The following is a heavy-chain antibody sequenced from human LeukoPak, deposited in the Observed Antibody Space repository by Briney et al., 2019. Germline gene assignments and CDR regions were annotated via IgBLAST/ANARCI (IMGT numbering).Heavy chain of an antibody. Sequence: GGSLRLSCAASGFTFSDEYMSWIRQAPGKGLEWVSYISNSGSYTNYADSVKGRFTISRDNAKNSLYLQMSSLRAEDTAVYYCARSRGAGPAAYFDYWGQGTLITVSS. V-gene: IGHV3-11*03. CDR1: GFTFSDEY. CDR2: ISNSGSYT. J-gene: IGHJ4*02. CDR3: ARSRGAGPAAYFDY. D-gene: IGHD6-19*01.